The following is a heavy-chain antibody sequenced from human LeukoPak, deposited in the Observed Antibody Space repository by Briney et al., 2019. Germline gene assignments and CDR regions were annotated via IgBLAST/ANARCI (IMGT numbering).Heavy chain of an antibody. D-gene: IGHD2-2*01. V-gene: IGHV1-18*01. CDR3: ARDSNIVVVPAANDY. J-gene: IGHJ4*02. Sequence: GASVKVSCKASGYTFTSYGISWVRQAPGQGLEWMGWISAYNGNTNYAQKLQGRVTMTTDTSTSTAYMELRSLRSDDTAVYYCARDSNIVVVPAANDYWGQGTLVTVSS. CDR2: ISAYNGNT. CDR1: GYTFTSYG.